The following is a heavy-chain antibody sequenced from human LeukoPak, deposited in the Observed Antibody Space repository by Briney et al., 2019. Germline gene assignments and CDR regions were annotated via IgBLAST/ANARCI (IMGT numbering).Heavy chain of an antibody. D-gene: IGHD3-10*01. CDR3: ARVETYYYGSGSWYCFDY. CDR2: IYHSGST. V-gene: IGHV4-30-2*01. CDR1: GGSISSGGYS. J-gene: IGHJ4*02. Sequence: PSETLSLTCAVSGGSISSGGYSWSWIRQPPGKGLEWIGYIYHSGSTYYNPSLKSRVTISVDRSKNQFSLKLSSVTAADTAVYYCARVETYYYGSGSWYCFDYWGQGTLVTVSS.